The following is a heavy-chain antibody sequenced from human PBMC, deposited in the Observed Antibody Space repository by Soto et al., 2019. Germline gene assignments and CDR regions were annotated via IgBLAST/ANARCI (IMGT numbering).Heavy chain of an antibody. CDR2: IYCSGST. CDR3: ARRLYYDSSGFEGGGMDV. V-gene: IGHV4-39*01. J-gene: IGHJ6*02. Sequence: QLQLQESGPGLVKPSETLSLTCTVSGGSISSSSYYWGWIRQPPGKRLGRMGSIYCSGSTYYNPSLKGRVTISVDTSKNQFSLKLSSVTAADTAVYYCARRLYYDSSGFEGGGMDVWGQGTTVTVSS. D-gene: IGHD3-22*01. CDR1: GGSISSSSYY.